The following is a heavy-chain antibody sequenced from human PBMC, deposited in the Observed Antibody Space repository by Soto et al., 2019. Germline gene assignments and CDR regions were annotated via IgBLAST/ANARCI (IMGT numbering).Heavy chain of an antibody. J-gene: IGHJ5*02. CDR3: AKDPYYDILTGYPSWFDP. CDR2: ISGSGGST. V-gene: IGHV3-23*01. D-gene: IGHD3-9*01. CDR1: GFTFSSYA. Sequence: EVQLLESGGGLVQPGGSLRLSCAASGFTFSSYAMSWVRQAPGKGLEWVSAISGSGGSTYYADSVKGRFTISRDNSKNTLYLQMNSLRAEDTAVYYCAKDPYYDILTGYPSWFDPWGQGTLVTVSS.